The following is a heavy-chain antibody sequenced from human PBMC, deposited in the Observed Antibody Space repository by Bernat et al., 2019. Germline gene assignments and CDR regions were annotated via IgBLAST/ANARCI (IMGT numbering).Heavy chain of an antibody. J-gene: IGHJ2*01. Sequence: EVQLVQSGAEVKKPGESLKISCKGSGYSFTSYWIGWVRQMPGKGLEWMGIIYPGDSDTRYSPSFQGQVTISVDKSISTAYLQWSSLKASDTAMYYCARRPSSSSWYFNWYFDLWGRGTLVTVSS. CDR2: IYPGDSDT. V-gene: IGHV5-51*01. CDR3: ARRPSSSSWYFNWYFDL. D-gene: IGHD6-13*01. CDR1: GYSFTSYW.